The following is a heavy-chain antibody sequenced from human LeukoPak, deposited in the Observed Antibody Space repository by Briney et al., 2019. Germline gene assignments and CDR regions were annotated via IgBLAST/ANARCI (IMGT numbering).Heavy chain of an antibody. CDR2: IRYDGSNK. CDR3: AKEAIYSSSWYSADY. J-gene: IGHJ4*02. Sequence: PGGSLRLSCAAYGFTFSSYGMHWVRQAPGKGLEWVAFIRYDGSNKYYADSVKGRFTISRDNSKNTLYLQMNSLRAEDTAVYYCAKEAIYSSSWYSADYWGQGTLVTVSS. CDR1: GFTFSSYG. D-gene: IGHD6-13*01. V-gene: IGHV3-30*02.